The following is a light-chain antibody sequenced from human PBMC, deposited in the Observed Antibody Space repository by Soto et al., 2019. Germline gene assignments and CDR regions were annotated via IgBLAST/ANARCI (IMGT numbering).Light chain of an antibody. CDR2: EVS. J-gene: IGLJ2*01. CDR1: SSDVGAYNY. Sequence: QSVLTQPASVSGSPGQSITISCTGTSSDVGAYNYVSWYQQHPGKAPKLMIFEVSDRPLGVSNRFSGSKSGNTASLTISGLQAEDEADYYCSSYTSSNTLVFGGGTKLTVL. V-gene: IGLV2-14*01. CDR3: SSYTSSNTLV.